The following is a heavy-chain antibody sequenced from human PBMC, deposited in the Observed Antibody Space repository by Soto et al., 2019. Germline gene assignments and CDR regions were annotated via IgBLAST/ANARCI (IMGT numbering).Heavy chain of an antibody. D-gene: IGHD6-19*01. J-gene: IGHJ4*02. CDR1: GFTVSNNY. CDR3: ATRSSGWYFDY. CDR2: IYTAGST. Sequence: GGSVRLSCAASGFTVSNNYMSWVRQAPGKGLEWVSVIYTAGSTYYADSVKGRFTISRDNSKNTLYLQMNSLRAEDTAVYYCATRSSGWYFDYWGQGTLVTVSS. V-gene: IGHV3-53*01.